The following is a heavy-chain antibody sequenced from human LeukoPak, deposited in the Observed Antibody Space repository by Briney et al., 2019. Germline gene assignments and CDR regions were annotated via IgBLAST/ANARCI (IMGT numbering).Heavy chain of an antibody. CDR2: ISYDGSNK. D-gene: IGHD6-19*01. Sequence: PGGSLRLSCAASGFTFSSYGMHWVRQAPGKGLEWVAVISYDGSNKHYADSVKGRFTISRDNSKNTLYLQMNSLRAEDTAVYYCAKDRKYSSGWYPYYYYYGMDVWGQGTTVTVSS. V-gene: IGHV3-30*18. J-gene: IGHJ6*02. CDR1: GFTFSSYG. CDR3: AKDRKYSSGWYPYYYYYGMDV.